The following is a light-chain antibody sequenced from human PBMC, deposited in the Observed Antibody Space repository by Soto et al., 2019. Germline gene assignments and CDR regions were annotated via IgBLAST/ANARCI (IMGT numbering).Light chain of an antibody. V-gene: IGKV1-27*01. J-gene: IGKJ3*01. Sequence: DIPMTQSPSSLSASVGDRVTITCRASQGISNYLAWYQQKPGEVPKLLIFGASTLQSGVPSRFSGSGSGTDFTLTTSSLQPGDVATYYCQKYNSAPFTFGPGTKVDIK. CDR2: GAS. CDR1: QGISNY. CDR3: QKYNSAPFT.